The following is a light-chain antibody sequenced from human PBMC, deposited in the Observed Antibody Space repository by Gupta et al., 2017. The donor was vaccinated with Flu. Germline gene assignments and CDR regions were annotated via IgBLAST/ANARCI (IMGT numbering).Light chain of an antibody. V-gene: IGLV4-60*03. CDR3: ETWDSNTHWV. J-gene: IGLJ3*02. CDR1: SGHSTNI. CDR2: IEGSGSY. Sequence: QPVLTQSSSASASLGSSVKLTCTLSSGHSTNIIAWHQQQPRKAPRYLMKIEGSGSYNKGSGVPDRFSGSSSGADRYLTISNLQSEDEADYCCETWDSNTHWVFGGGTKLTVL.